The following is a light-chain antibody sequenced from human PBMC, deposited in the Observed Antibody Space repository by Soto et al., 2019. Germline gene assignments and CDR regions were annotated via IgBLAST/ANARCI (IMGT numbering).Light chain of an antibody. Sequence: DIPMTQSPSSLSASVGDRVTITCQASQDISNYLNWYQQKPGKAPKLLIYDASNLETGVPSRFSGSGSGTAFTFTISSLQPEDIATYYCQQYDNLLTFGGGTKVEIK. CDR2: DAS. V-gene: IGKV1-33*01. J-gene: IGKJ4*01. CDR1: QDISNY. CDR3: QQYDNLLT.